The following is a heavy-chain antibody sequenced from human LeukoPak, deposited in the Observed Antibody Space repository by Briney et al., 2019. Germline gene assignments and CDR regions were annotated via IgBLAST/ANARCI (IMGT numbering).Heavy chain of an antibody. CDR3: ARQLTYYYDSSGWDGRGYYYYYGMDV. CDR1: GYSFTSYW. D-gene: IGHD3-22*01. V-gene: IGHV5-51*03. Sequence: PRESLKISCKGSGYSFTSYWIGWVRQMPGKGLEWMGIIYPGDSDTRYSPSFQGQVTISADKSISTAYLQWSSLKASDTAMYYCARQLTYYYDSSGWDGRGYYYYYGMDVWGQGTTVTVSS. CDR2: IYPGDSDT. J-gene: IGHJ6*02.